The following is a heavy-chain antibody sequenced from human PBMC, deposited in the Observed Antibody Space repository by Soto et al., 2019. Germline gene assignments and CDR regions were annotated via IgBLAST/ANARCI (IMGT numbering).Heavy chain of an antibody. J-gene: IGHJ6*02. CDR1: GFSLNNPKMG. CDR2: IFSNGEK. Sequence: QVTLKESGPVLVKPTETLTLTCTVSGFSLNNPKMGVSWIRQPPGKALEWLAHIFSNGEKSYTTSLKTRLSISKDTSNSQVVLTLTNMDPVDTATYYCARIRCSGDGCRYYYYYGMDVWGQGTTVTVSS. D-gene: IGHD2-15*01. V-gene: IGHV2-26*01. CDR3: ARIRCSGDGCRYYYYYGMDV.